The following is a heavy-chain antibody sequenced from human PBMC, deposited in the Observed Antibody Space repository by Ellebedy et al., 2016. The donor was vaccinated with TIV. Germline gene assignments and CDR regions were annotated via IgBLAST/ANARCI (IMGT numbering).Heavy chain of an antibody. CDR3: ARAPRIQRSTLDDY. CDR1: GYTFTGYY. Sequence: ASVKVSXKASGYTFTGYYMHWVRQAPGQGLEWMGWINPNSGGTNYAQKFQGRVTMTRDTSISTAYMELSRLRSDDTAVYYCARAPRIQRSTLDDYWGQGTLVTVSS. V-gene: IGHV1-2*02. J-gene: IGHJ4*02. D-gene: IGHD5-18*01. CDR2: INPNSGGT.